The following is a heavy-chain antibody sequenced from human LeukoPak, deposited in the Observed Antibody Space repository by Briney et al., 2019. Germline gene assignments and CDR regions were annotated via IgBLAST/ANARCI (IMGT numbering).Heavy chain of an antibody. Sequence: SETLSLTCAVYGGSFSGYYWGWIRQPPGKGLEWIGEINHSGSTNDNPSLKSRVTISVDTSKNQCSLKLSSVTAADTAVYYCASFGTGDRVYWGQGTLVTVSS. CDR1: GGSFSGYY. D-gene: IGHD1-1*01. CDR3: ASFGTGDRVY. V-gene: IGHV4-34*01. CDR2: INHSGST. J-gene: IGHJ4*02.